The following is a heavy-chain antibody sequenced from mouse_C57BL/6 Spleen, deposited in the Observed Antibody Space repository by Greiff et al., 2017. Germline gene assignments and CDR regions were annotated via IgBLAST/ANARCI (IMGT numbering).Heavy chain of an antibody. Sequence: ESGPGLVKPSQSLSLTCSVTGYSITSGYYWNWIRQFPGNKLEWMGYISYDGSNNYNPSLKNRISITRDTSKNQFFLKLNSVTTEDTATYYCARDSSGYFDYWGQGTTLTVSS. J-gene: IGHJ2*01. CDR2: ISYDGSN. V-gene: IGHV3-6*01. CDR3: ARDSSGYFDY. D-gene: IGHD3-2*02. CDR1: GYSITSGYY.